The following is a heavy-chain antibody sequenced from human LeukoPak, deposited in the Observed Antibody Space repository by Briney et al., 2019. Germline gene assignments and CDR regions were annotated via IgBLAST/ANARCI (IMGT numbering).Heavy chain of an antibody. V-gene: IGHV1-2*06. CDR1: GYSFTDYY. Sequence: ASVKVSCKASGYSFTDYYIHWVRQAPGQVLEWMGRINPNSGGTNYAQNFQGRVTMTRDTSISTASMELSRLRSDDTAIYYCARDMAATRSYDYWGQGTLVTVSS. CDR2: INPNSGGT. J-gene: IGHJ4*02. D-gene: IGHD2-15*01. CDR3: ARDMAATRSYDY.